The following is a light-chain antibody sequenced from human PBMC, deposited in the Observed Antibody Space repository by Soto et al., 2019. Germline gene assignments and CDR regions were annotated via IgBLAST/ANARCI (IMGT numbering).Light chain of an antibody. V-gene: IGKV1-5*01. CDR3: QQYDNSWT. CDR2: AAS. CDR1: QNINNW. Sequence: DIQMTQSPSTLSASVGDRVTISCRASQNINNWLAWYQQHPGKAPKLLIYAASTLEDGVSSRFSGSGSGTELTLTISSLQPDDFATYYCQQYDNSWTFGPGTVVEIK. J-gene: IGKJ1*01.